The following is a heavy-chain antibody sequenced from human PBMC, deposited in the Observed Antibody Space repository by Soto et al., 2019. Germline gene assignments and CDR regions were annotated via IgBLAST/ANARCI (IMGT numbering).Heavy chain of an antibody. CDR1: GYGFTSYW. D-gene: IGHD1-26*01. CDR2: IYPGDSDS. V-gene: IGHV5-51*01. Sequence: GASLKISCKGSGYGFTSYWIGWVRQMPGKGLEWMGGIYPGDSDSRYSPSFQGQVTISADNSISTAYLQWSSLKASDTAMYYCARLDSGRYPYCYYYGMDVWSQGTTVTVSS. J-gene: IGHJ6*02. CDR3: ARLDSGRYPYCYYYGMDV.